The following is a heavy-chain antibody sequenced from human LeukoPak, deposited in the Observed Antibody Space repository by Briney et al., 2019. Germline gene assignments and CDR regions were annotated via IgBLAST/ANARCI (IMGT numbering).Heavy chain of an antibody. J-gene: IGHJ4*02. CDR1: GFTFSSYG. Sequence: PGGSLRLSCAASGFTFSSYGMHWVRQAPGKGLEWVAVISYDGSNKYYADSVKGRFTISRDNSKNTLYLQMNSLRAEDTAVYYCARSEQQLAFDYWGQGTLVTVSS. CDR2: ISYDGSNK. V-gene: IGHV3-30*03. D-gene: IGHD6-13*01. CDR3: ARSEQQLAFDY.